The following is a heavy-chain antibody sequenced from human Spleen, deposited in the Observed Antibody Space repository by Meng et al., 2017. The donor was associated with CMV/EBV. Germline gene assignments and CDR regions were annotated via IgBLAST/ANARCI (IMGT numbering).Heavy chain of an antibody. CDR3: ARDSAWLVPENWYFDL. CDR1: GFTCSSDA. Sequence: GFTCSSDAMHWVRQAPGKGLEWVAVISYDGSNKYYADSVKGRFTISRDNSKNTLYLQMNSLRAEDTAVYYCARDSAWLVPENWYFDLWGRGTLVTVSS. J-gene: IGHJ2*01. V-gene: IGHV3-30-3*01. D-gene: IGHD6-19*01. CDR2: ISYDGSNK.